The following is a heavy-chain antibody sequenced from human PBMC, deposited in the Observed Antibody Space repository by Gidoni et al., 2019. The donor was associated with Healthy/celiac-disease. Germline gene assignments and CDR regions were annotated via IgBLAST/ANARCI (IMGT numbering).Heavy chain of an antibody. Sequence: QVQLQESGPGLVKPSQTLSLTCPVSGCSISSGGYYWSWIRQHPGKGLEWIGYIYYSGSPYYNPSLKSRVTISVDTSKNQFSLKLSSVTAADTAVYYCASGRGRVITIFGVVKKDIPFDYWGQGTLVTVSS. CDR1: GCSISSGGYY. CDR2: IYYSGSP. CDR3: ASGRGRVITIFGVVKKDIPFDY. V-gene: IGHV4-31*03. D-gene: IGHD3-3*01. J-gene: IGHJ4*02.